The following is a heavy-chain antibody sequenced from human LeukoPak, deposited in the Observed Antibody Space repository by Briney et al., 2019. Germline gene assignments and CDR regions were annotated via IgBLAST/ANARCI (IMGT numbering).Heavy chain of an antibody. V-gene: IGHV3-53*01. CDR1: GFTVSSNY. CDR2: IYSGGST. J-gene: IGHJ6*02. D-gene: IGHD6-13*01. Sequence: GGSLRLSCAASGFTVSSNYMSWVRQAPGKGLEWVSVIYSGGSTYYADPVKGRFTISRDNSKNTLYLQMNSLRAEDTAVYYCARDLIAAAGTGYYYGMDVWGQGTTVTVSS. CDR3: ARDLIAAAGTGYYYGMDV.